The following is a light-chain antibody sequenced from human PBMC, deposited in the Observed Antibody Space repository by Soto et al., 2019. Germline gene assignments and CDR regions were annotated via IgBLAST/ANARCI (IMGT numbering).Light chain of an antibody. CDR2: DAS. J-gene: IGKJ4*01. V-gene: IGKV3-11*01. Sequence: IVLTQSPATLSVSPGERATLSCRASHSVGNYLAWYQQQPGQAPRLLIYDASNRATGTAARFSGRGSGTDSSLTISTLEPEGSAVYRCQQRSNWPLTFGGGTKVEIK. CDR1: HSVGNY. CDR3: QQRSNWPLT.